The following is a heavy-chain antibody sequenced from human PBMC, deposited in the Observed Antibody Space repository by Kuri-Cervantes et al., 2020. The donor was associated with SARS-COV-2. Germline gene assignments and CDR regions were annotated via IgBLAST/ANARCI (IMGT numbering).Heavy chain of an antibody. Sequence: GSLRLSCAASGFTFSSYAMSWVRQAPGKGLEWIGSIYYSGSTHYNPSLKSRVSISVDTSRNQFSLSLSSVTAADTSLYFCARQRDSQFDYWGQGTLVTVSS. J-gene: IGHJ4*02. CDR2: IYYSGST. V-gene: IGHV4-39*01. CDR3: ARQRDSQFDY. D-gene: IGHD3-22*01. CDR1: GFTFSSYA.